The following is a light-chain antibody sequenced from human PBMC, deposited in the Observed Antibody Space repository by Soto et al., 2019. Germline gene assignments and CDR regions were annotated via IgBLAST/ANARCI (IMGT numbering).Light chain of an antibody. CDR1: QDISDY. Sequence: DIQLTQSPSFLSASVGDRVTITCRASQDISDYLAWYQQRPGKAPKLLIYAASTLQSGVPSRFSGSGSGTEFTLTISSLQPEDFATYSCQQYDVHPKTFGQGTKVEVK. V-gene: IGKV1-9*01. CDR2: AAS. CDR3: QQYDVHPKT. J-gene: IGKJ1*01.